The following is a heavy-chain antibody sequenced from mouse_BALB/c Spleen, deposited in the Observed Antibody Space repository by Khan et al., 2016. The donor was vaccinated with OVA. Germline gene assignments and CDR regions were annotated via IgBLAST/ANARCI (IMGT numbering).Heavy chain of an antibody. D-gene: IGHD1-1*01. V-gene: IGHV1-7*01. CDR3: ARRGLRWDLDY. CDR1: GYTFINYW. CDR2: INPSTGYT. Sequence: QVHVKQSGAELAKPGASVKMSCKASGYTFINYWILWVKQRPGQGLEWIGYINPSTGYTEYNQTFKDQATLTADKSSSTAYMQLSSLTSEDSAVYYCARRGLRWDLDYWGQGTTLTVSS. J-gene: IGHJ2*01.